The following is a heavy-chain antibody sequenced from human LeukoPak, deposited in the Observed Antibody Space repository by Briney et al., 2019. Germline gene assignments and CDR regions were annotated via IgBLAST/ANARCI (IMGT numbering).Heavy chain of an antibody. D-gene: IGHD6-13*01. V-gene: IGHV1-18*01. J-gene: IGHJ5*02. CDR1: GYTFTSYG. CDR3: ASSTAAGIVDWFDP. Sequence: ASVRVSCKASGYTFTSYGISWVRQAPGQGLEWMGWISAYNGNTNYAQKFQGRVTITADESTSTAYMELSSLRSEDTAVYYCASSTAAGIVDWFDPWGQGTLVTVSS. CDR2: ISAYNGNT.